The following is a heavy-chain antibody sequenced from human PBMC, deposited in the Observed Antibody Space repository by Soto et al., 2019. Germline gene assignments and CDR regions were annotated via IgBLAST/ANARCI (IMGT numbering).Heavy chain of an antibody. J-gene: IGHJ4*02. CDR2: ISSSAGST. CDR3: AEQLMVRGVVLLFDY. V-gene: IGHV3-23*01. D-gene: IGHD3-10*01. CDR1: GFSFSSYA. Sequence: EVQLLESGGGLVQPGGSLRLSCGASGFSFSSYAMSWVRQAPGKGLEWVSGISSSAGSTYYADSVKGRFTISSDNAKNPLYKQMNSRGDEDTAVYSGAEQLMVRGVVLLFDYWGQGTLVTFSS.